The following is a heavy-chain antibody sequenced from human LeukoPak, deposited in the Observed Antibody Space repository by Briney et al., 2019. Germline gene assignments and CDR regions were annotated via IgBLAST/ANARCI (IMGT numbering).Heavy chain of an antibody. D-gene: IGHD5-24*01. CDR3: TRVGYIDEGIDY. CDR1: GSPFSSYW. Sequence: GGSLRLSCVASGSPFSSYWMTWVRQAPGKGLEWVANIKQDGSKKSYVDSMKGRFTISRDNAKNSLYLQMNSLRAEDTAIYYCTRVGYIDEGIDYWGQGTLVTVSS. V-gene: IGHV3-7*04. J-gene: IGHJ4*02. CDR2: IKQDGSKK.